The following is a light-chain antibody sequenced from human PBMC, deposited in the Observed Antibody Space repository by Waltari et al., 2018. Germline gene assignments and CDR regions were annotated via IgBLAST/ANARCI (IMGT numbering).Light chain of an antibody. CDR2: EVT. V-gene: IGLV2-8*01. J-gene: IGLJ2*01. CDR1: SSDVGADNY. Sequence: QSALTQPPSASGSPGPSVTLSCTGTSSDVGADNYVSWYQQHPGKAPKLMIYEVTKRPSGVPDRFSGSKSGNTASLTVSGLQAEDEADYYCSSYADNTWIFGGGTKLTVL. CDR3: SSYADNTWI.